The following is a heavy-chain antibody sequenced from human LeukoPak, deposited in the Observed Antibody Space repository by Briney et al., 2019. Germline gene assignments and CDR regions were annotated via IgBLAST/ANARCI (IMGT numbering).Heavy chain of an antibody. J-gene: IGHJ4*02. D-gene: IGHD6-13*01. CDR2: ISSSGSTI. CDR3: ARTPLGLYSSSWYGVHFDY. CDR1: GFTFSSYS. V-gene: IGHV3-48*04. Sequence: QAGGSLRLSCAASGFTFSSYSMNWVRQAPGKGLEWVSYISSSGSTIYYADSVKGRFTISRDNAKNSLYLQMNSLRAEDTAVYYCARTPLGLYSSSWYGVHFDYWGQGTLVTVSS.